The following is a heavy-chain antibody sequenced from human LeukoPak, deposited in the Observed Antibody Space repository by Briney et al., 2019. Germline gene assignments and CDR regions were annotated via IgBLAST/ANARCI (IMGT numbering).Heavy chain of an antibody. CDR1: GFTFNTYS. CDR3: LRGDRRDY. Sequence: GGPLRLSCAASGFTFNTYSMNWARQAPGKGLEWVSSIDSSGGYMFYADSVKARFIISRDNAKDSLYLQMNSLRVEDTAVYYCLRGDRRDYWGQGTLVTVSS. V-gene: IGHV3-21*06. CDR2: IDSSGGYM. J-gene: IGHJ4*02.